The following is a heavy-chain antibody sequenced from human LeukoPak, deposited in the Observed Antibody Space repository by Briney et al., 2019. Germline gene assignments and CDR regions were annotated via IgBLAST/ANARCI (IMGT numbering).Heavy chain of an antibody. V-gene: IGHV3-74*01. CDR3: ARDYGDAFDV. CDR2: INSDGSST. D-gene: IGHD4-17*01. Sequence: GGSLRLSCAASGFTFSNYWMHWVRQAPGEGLVWVSLINSDGSSTNYADSVKGRFTISRDNAKNTLYLQMNSLRAEDTAVYYCARDYGDAFDVWGQGTMVTVSS. J-gene: IGHJ3*01. CDR1: GFTFSNYW.